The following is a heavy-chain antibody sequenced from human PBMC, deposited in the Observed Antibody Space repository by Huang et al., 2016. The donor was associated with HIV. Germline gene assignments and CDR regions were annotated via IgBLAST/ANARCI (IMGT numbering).Heavy chain of an antibody. Sequence: EVQLVQSGAEVKKPGESLKISCTGSGYSLSIYWIAWVRQMPGKGLEWMGIIYSFESKRTYSPSFEGHVSISVDKSINTVYLHWSSLKASDTAIYYCAKGRRAFDVWSQGTWVTVSS. V-gene: IGHV5-51*03. CDR1: GYSLSIYW. CDR2: IYSFESKR. CDR3: AKGRRAFDV. J-gene: IGHJ3*01.